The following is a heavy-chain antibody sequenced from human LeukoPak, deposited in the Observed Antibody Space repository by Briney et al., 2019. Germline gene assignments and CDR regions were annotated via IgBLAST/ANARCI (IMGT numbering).Heavy chain of an antibody. CDR2: ISAYNDNT. V-gene: IGHV1-18*01. J-gene: IGHJ6*03. D-gene: IGHD3-3*01. Sequence: GASVKVSCKASGYAFTSYGISWVRQAPGQGLDLMGWISAYNDNTNYAQKLQGRVTMTRDRSTSTVYVYMSSLRCEDTAVYYCASQYYDFWSGYEYPHAYYYMDVWGTGTSVTVSS. CDR3: ASQYYDFWSGYEYPHAYYYMDV. CDR1: GYAFTSYG.